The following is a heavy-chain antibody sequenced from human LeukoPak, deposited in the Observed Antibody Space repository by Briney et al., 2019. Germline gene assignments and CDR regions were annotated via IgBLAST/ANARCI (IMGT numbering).Heavy chain of an antibody. CDR3: ATVGVTWELPGRGVEYFDL. CDR2: ISAYNGNT. CDR1: GYTFTSYG. Sequence: ASVKVSCKASGYTFTSYGISWVRQAPGQGLEWMGWISAYNGNTNYAQKLQGRVTMTEDTSTDTANMELSSLGSEDTAVYFCATVGVTWELPGRGVEYFDLWGRGTLVTVSS. V-gene: IGHV1-18*01. J-gene: IGHJ2*01. D-gene: IGHD1-26*01.